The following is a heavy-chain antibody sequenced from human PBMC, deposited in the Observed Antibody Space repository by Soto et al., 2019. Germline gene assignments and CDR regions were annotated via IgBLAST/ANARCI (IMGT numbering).Heavy chain of an antibody. CDR3: ASLPLAVYSSSPPDS. Sequence: QVQLVQSGAEVKKPGSSVKVSCKASGGTFSSYAISWVRQAPGQGLEWMGGIIPIFGTANYAQKFQGRVTITADESTSPAYMALSRLGSEDTAVYYCASLPLAVYSSSPPDSWGQGPLVTVSS. V-gene: IGHV1-69*01. CDR1: GGTFSSYA. CDR2: IIPIFGTA. J-gene: IGHJ4*02. D-gene: IGHD6-6*01.